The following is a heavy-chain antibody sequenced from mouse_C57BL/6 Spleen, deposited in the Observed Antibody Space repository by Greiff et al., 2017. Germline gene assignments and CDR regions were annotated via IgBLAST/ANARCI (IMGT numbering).Heavy chain of an antibody. V-gene: IGHV5-17*01. CDR3: ARRNYDYDDAMDY. J-gene: IGHJ4*01. CDR1: GFTFSDYG. CDR2: ISSGSSTT. D-gene: IGHD2-4*01. Sequence: DVKLVESGGGLVKPGGSLKLSCAASGFTFSDYGMHWVRQAPEKGLEWVAYISSGSSTTYYADTVKGRFTISRDNAKNTLFLQMTSLRSEDTAMYYCARRNYDYDDAMDYWGQGTSVTVSS.